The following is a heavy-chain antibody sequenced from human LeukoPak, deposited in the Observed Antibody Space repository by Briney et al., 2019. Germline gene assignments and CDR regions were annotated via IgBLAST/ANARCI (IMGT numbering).Heavy chain of an antibody. V-gene: IGHV3-30*12. CDR3: ARGNPGGEFY. CDR1: GFTFSSYG. Sequence: GRSLRLSCAASGFTFSSYGMHWVRQAPGKGLEWVAVISDDGNNEYYADSVKGRFTISRDNSKNTLYLQMNSLRAEDTAVYYCARGNPGGEFYWGQGTLVTVSS. J-gene: IGHJ4*02. CDR2: ISDDGNNE. D-gene: IGHD1-14*01.